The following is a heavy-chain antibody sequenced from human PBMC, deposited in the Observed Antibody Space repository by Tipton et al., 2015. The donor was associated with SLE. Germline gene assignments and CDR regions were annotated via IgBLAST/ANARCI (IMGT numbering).Heavy chain of an antibody. CDR3: AKEKEDIVVVPAARDYYYYGMDV. CDR1: GFTFSSYG. CDR2: IRYDGSNK. J-gene: IGHJ6*02. D-gene: IGHD2-2*01. Sequence: SLRLSCAASGFTFSSYGMHWVRQAPGKGLEWVAFIRYDGSNKYYADSVKGRFTISRDNSKNTLYLQMNSLRAEDTAVYYCAKEKEDIVVVPAARDYYYYGMDVWGQGTTVTVSS. V-gene: IGHV3-30*02.